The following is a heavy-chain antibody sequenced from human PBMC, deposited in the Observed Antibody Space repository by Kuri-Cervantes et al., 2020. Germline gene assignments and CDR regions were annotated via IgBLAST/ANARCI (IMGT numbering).Heavy chain of an antibody. CDR1: GGSLRSSRYY. Sequence: LVTLSLTCNISGGSLRSSRYYWGWIRQPPGKGLEWLGEINHSGSTNYNPSLKSRVTISVDTSKNQFSLKLSSVTAADTAVYYCARGYDSSGYYYKSPWSSYYGMDVWGQGTTVTVSS. CDR2: INHSGST. V-gene: IGHV4-39*07. J-gene: IGHJ6*02. D-gene: IGHD3-22*01. CDR3: ARGYDSSGYYYKSPWSSYYGMDV.